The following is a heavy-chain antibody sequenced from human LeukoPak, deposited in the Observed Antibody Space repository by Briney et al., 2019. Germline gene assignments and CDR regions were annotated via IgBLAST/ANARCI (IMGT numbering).Heavy chain of an antibody. D-gene: IGHD6-19*01. Sequence: GGSLRLSCAASGFTFSIYAMSWVRQAPGKGLELVSAVSGSGGATDYADSVKGRFTISRDNSKNTLYLQMNNLRAEDTAVYYCAKQQGSSAWYPLDYWGQGALVTVTS. J-gene: IGHJ4*02. CDR3: AKQQGSSAWYPLDY. CDR2: VSGSGGAT. CDR1: GFTFSIYA. V-gene: IGHV3-23*01.